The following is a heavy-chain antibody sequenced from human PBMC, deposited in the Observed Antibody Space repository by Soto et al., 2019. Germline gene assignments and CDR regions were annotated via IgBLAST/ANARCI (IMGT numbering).Heavy chain of an antibody. D-gene: IGHD3-3*01. J-gene: IGHJ6*02. CDR3: TRHDSNYDFWSGSPPRYGMDA. CDR2: TSDSGGSR. Sequence: GKGLEWVSGTSDSGGSRYSADSVKGRFTISRDNSKNTAYLQMNSLKTEDTAVYYCTRHDSNYDFWSGSPPRYGMDAWGQGTTVTVSS. V-gene: IGHV3-23*01.